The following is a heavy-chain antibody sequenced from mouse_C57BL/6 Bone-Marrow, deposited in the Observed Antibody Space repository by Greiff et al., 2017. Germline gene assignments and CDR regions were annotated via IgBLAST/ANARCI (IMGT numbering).Heavy chain of an antibody. V-gene: IGHV5-6*01. CDR3: ARRYYYGSSLGYFDV. CDR1: GFTFSSYG. D-gene: IGHD1-1*01. Sequence: EVQGVESGGDLVKPGGSLKLSCAASGFTFSSYGMSWVRQTPDKRLEWVATISSGGSYTYYPDSVKGRFTISRDNAKNTLYLQMSSLKSEDTAMYYGARRYYYGSSLGYFDVWGTGTTVTVSS. J-gene: IGHJ1*03. CDR2: ISSGGSYT.